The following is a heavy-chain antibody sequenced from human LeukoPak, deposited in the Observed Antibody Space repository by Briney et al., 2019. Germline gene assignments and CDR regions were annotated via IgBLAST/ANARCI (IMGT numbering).Heavy chain of an antibody. CDR2: ISSTSIYI. J-gene: IGHJ3*02. CDR1: GFSFSTYS. V-gene: IGHV3-21*04. CDR3: AKDDPRGDAFDI. Sequence: GGSLRLSCAASGFSFSTYSMNWVRQAPGKGLEWVSSISSTSIYIYYADSVKGRFTISRDNAKNSLHLQMNSLRAEDTAVYYCAKDDPRGDAFDIWGQGTMVTVSS. D-gene: IGHD5-12*01.